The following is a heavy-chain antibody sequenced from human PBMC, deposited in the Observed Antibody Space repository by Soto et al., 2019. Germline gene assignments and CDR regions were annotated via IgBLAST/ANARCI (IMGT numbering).Heavy chain of an antibody. V-gene: IGHV3-48*02. Sequence: PGGSRRLSCAASGFTFSNYNMNWVRQAPGKGLEWVSYISYSSSTIYYADSVRGRFTISRDNAKNSLYLQMNSLRDEDTAVYYCARDHKGGYYYYGMDVWGQATTGTSP. J-gene: IGHJ6*02. CDR1: GFTFSNYN. CDR3: ARDHKGGYYYYGMDV. CDR2: ISYSSSTI.